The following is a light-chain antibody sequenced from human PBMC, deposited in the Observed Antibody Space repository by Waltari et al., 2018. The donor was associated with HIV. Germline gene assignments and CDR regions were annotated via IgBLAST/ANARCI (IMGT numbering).Light chain of an antibody. Sequence: QSALTQPASVSGSPGQSIAISCTGTISDVGGYNYVSWYQQHPGKVPKLMIFDVSNRPSGVSHLFSGSKDVNTACLTISGLQAEDEADYYCSSYTSSSTYVFGTGTKVTVL. V-gene: IGLV2-14*03. CDR1: ISDVGGYNY. J-gene: IGLJ1*01. CDR3: SSYTSSSTYV. CDR2: DVS.